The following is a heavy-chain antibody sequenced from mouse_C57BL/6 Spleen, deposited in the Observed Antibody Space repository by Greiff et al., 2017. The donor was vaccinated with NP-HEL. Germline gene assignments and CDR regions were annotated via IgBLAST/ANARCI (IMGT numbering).Heavy chain of an antibody. CDR1: GYTFTSHW. Sequence: QVQLKQPGAELVKPGASVKLSCKASGYTFTSHWMHWVKQRPGRGLEWIGRIDPNSGGTKYNEKFKSKATLTVDKPSSTAYMQLSSLTSEDSAVYYCAREDYDVGFAYWGQGTLVTVSA. D-gene: IGHD2-4*01. J-gene: IGHJ3*01. CDR3: AREDYDVGFAY. V-gene: IGHV1-72*01. CDR2: IDPNSGGT.